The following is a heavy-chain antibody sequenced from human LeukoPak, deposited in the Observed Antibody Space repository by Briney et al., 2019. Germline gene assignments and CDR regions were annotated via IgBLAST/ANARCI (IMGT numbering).Heavy chain of an antibody. CDR3: ARGWGMATTNSGY. CDR1: GGSFSGYF. Sequence: SETLSLTCAVYGGSFSGYFWTWIRQPPGKRLEWIGEINHSGSANNNPSLRSRVTVSVDTSKNQFSLRLTSVTAADTAVYYCARGWGMATTNSGYWSQGTLVTVSS. V-gene: IGHV4-34*01. CDR2: INHSGSA. J-gene: IGHJ4*02. D-gene: IGHD5-24*01.